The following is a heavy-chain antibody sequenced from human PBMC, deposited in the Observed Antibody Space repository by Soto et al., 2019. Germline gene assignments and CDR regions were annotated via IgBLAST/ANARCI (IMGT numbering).Heavy chain of an antibody. CDR2: INAGNGNT. J-gene: IGHJ6*02. V-gene: IGHV1-3*01. D-gene: IGHD4-4*01. Sequence: GPSVKVSCKASGYTFTSYAMHWVRQAPGQRLEWMGWINAGNGNTKYSQKFQGRVTITRDTSASTAYMELSSLRSEDTAVYYCASIPMTTVSLVMDVWGQGTTVTVSS. CDR1: GYTFTSYA. CDR3: ASIPMTTVSLVMDV.